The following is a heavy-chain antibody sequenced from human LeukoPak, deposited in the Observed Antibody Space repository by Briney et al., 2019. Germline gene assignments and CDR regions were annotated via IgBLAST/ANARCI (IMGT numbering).Heavy chain of an antibody. Sequence: GGSLRLSCAASGFTFSSYGMHWVRQAPGKGLEWVAVISYDGSNKYYADSVKGRFTISRDNSKNTLYLQMNSLRAEDTAVYYCARGTYYYDSSGHGAFDIWGQGTMVTVSS. D-gene: IGHD3-22*01. V-gene: IGHV3-30*19. J-gene: IGHJ3*02. CDR3: ARGTYYYDSSGHGAFDI. CDR2: ISYDGSNK. CDR1: GFTFSSYG.